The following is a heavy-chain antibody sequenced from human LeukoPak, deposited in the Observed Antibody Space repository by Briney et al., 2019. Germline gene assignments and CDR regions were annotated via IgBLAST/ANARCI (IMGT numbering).Heavy chain of an antibody. CDR3: AKLGGHPLHNYYVGV. V-gene: IGHV3-23*01. D-gene: IGHD3-16*01. CDR1: VFTFSSYA. Sequence: PGGSLRLSCAASVFTFSSYAMSWVRQAPGKGLEWVSGILDSGYSTYYANSVKGRFTISRDNSNNTLYLQMNSLRAEDTAVYYCAKLGGHPLHNYYVGVWGKGTTVAVSS. J-gene: IGHJ6*03. CDR2: ILDSGYST.